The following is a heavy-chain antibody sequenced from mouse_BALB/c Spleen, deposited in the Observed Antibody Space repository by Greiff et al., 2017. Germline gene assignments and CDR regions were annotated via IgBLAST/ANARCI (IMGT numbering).Heavy chain of an antibody. CDR1: GYSITSDYA. CDR2: ISYSGST. J-gene: IGHJ2*01. Sequence: EVQLQQSGPGLVKPSQSLSLTCTVTGYSITSDYAWNWIRQFPGNKLEWMGYISYSGSTSYNPSLKSRISITRDTSKNQFFLQLNSVTTEDTATYYCARDNYYGSSRNYFDYWGQGTTLTVSS. D-gene: IGHD1-1*01. CDR3: ARDNYYGSSRNYFDY. V-gene: IGHV3-2*02.